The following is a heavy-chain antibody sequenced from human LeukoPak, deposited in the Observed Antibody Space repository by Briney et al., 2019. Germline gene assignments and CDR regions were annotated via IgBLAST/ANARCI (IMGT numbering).Heavy chain of an antibody. CDR1: GFTFSSYA. CDR2: ISYDGSNK. Sequence: PGRSLRLSCAASGFTFSSYAMHWVRQAPGKGLEWVAVISYDGSNKYYADSVKGRFTISRDNAKNSLYLQMNSLRAEDTAVYYCARVRGYDILTGHHYYYGMDVWGQGTTVTVSS. D-gene: IGHD3-9*01. CDR3: ARVRGYDILTGHHYYYGMDV. J-gene: IGHJ6*02. V-gene: IGHV3-30-3*01.